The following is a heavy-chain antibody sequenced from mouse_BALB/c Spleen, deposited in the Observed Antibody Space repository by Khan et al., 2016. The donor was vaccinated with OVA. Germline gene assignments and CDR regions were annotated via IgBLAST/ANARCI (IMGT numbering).Heavy chain of an antibody. Sequence: QVQLQQSGAELVRPGTSVKISCKASGYAFTNYWLGWLNQRPGHGLEWIGNIYPGSGHTYYNEKFRGKATLTADKSSSTAYMQLSSLTSEDSAVYCCARSGGYSYYWYFDVWGAGTTVTVSS. CDR2: IYPGSGHT. J-gene: IGHJ1*01. V-gene: IGHV1-63*01. CDR1: GYAFTNYW. D-gene: IGHD2-3*01. CDR3: ARSGGYSYYWYFDV.